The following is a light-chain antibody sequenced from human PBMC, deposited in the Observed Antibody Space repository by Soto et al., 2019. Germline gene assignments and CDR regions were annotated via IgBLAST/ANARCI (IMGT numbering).Light chain of an antibody. CDR1: QNINSD. CDR3: QQYDSWPPWT. CDR2: GAS. Sequence: EIVLTQSPATLSVSPGERATLSCRASQNINSDLAWYQQKPGQAPRILIFGASTRTTGIPARFSGSGSGTEFTLTISSLQSEDFAVYYCQQYDSWPPWTFGQWTKVEI. V-gene: IGKV3-15*01. J-gene: IGKJ1*01.